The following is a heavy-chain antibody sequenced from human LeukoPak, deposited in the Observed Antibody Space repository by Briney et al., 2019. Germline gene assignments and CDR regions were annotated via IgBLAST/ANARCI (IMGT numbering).Heavy chain of an antibody. CDR3: AGSYGSGSYQHLDY. CDR1: GGSISSGSYY. D-gene: IGHD3-10*01. Sequence: SETLSLTCTVSGGSISSGSYYWSWIRQPAGKGLEWIGRIYTSGSTNYNPSLKSRVTISVDTSKNQFSLKLSSVTAADTAVYYCAGSYGSGSYQHLDYWGQGTLVTVSS. CDR2: IYTSGST. V-gene: IGHV4-61*02. J-gene: IGHJ4*02.